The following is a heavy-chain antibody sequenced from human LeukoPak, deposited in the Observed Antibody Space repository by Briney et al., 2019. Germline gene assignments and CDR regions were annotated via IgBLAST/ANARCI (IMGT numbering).Heavy chain of an antibody. CDR1: GYSISSGYY. Sequence: PSETLSLTCAVSGYSISSGYYWAWIRQPPGKGLEWIGNMYHSGNTYDSPSLKSRVTMSVDTSKNQFSLKLTSVTAADTAAYYCARQRYCHSTSCYFDYWGQGTLVTVSS. D-gene: IGHD2-2*01. J-gene: IGHJ4*02. V-gene: IGHV4-38-2*01. CDR3: ARQRYCHSTSCYFDY. CDR2: MYHSGNT.